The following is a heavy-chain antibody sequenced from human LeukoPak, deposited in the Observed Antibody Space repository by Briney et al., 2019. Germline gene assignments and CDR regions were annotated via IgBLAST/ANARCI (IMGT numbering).Heavy chain of an antibody. V-gene: IGHV3-30*04. Sequence: PGRSLRLSCAASGFTFSSYAMHWVRQAPGKGLEWVAFIRYDGSNKYYADSVKGRFTISRDNSKNTLYLQMNSLRAEDTAVYYCAKGTLGADRGGYSLYYYYMDVWGKGTTVTVSS. CDR2: IRYDGSNK. CDR1: GFTFSSYA. D-gene: IGHD5-18*01. CDR3: AKGTLGADRGGYSLYYYYMDV. J-gene: IGHJ6*03.